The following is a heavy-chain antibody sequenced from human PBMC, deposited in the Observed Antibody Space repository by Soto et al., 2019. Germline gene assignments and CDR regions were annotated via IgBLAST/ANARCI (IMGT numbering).Heavy chain of an antibody. J-gene: IGHJ6*02. Sequence: SETLSLTCAVSGGSISSSNWWSWVRQPPGKGLEWIGEIYHSGSTNYNPSLKSRVTISVDKSKNQFSLKLSSVTAADTAVYYCARDENDFWSGPRQYGMDVWGQGTTVTVSS. CDR1: GGSISSSNW. D-gene: IGHD3-3*01. V-gene: IGHV4-4*02. CDR3: ARDENDFWSGPRQYGMDV. CDR2: IYHSGST.